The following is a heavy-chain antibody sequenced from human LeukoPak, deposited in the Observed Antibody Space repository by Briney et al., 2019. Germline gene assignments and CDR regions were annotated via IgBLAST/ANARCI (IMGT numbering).Heavy chain of an antibody. J-gene: IGHJ5*02. CDR3: ARDRHIVVASARNGGDWFDP. CDR2: ISYNGSNK. CDR1: GFTFSSYA. V-gene: IGHV3-30*04. Sequence: GGSLRLSCAASGFTFSSYAMHWVRQAPGKGLEWVAVISYNGSNKYYADSVKGRFTISRDNSKNTLYLQMNSLRAEDTAVYYCARDRHIVVASARNGGDWFDPWGQGTLVTVSS. D-gene: IGHD2-15*01.